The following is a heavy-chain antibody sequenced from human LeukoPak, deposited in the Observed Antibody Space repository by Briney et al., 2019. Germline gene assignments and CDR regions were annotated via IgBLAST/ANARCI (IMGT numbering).Heavy chain of an antibody. D-gene: IGHD3-16*01. CDR2: IYHSGST. Sequence: SETLSLTCAVSGYSISSGYYWGWIRQPPGKGLEWIGSIYHSGSTYYNPSLKSRVTRSVYPSKNQLSLTRISVPAADTAVYYCARLGDRENTPGGSFDYWGQGTLVTVSS. J-gene: IGHJ4*02. V-gene: IGHV4-38-2*01. CDR1: GYSISSGYY. CDR3: ARLGDRENTPGGSFDY.